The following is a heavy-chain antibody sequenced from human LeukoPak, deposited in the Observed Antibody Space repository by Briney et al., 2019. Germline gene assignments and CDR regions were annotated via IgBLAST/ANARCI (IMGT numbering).Heavy chain of an antibody. J-gene: IGHJ6*02. Sequence: GGSLRLSCAASGFTFSSYSMNWVRQAPGKGLEWVSYISSSSSTIYYADSVKGRFTISRDNAKNSLYLQMNSLRDEDTAVYYCARDPKIEAPGDFWSGYLPSYGMDVWGQGTTVTVSS. CDR2: ISSSSSTI. D-gene: IGHD3-3*01. CDR3: ARDPKIEAPGDFWSGYLPSYGMDV. V-gene: IGHV3-48*02. CDR1: GFTFSSYS.